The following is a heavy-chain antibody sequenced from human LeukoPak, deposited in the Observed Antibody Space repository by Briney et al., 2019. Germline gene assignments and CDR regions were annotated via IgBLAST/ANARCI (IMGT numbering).Heavy chain of an antibody. CDR2: IYTSGGT. Sequence: PSETLSLTCTVSGGSISSGSYYWSWIRQPAGKGLEWIGRIYTSGGTNYNPSLKSRVTISVDTSKNQFSLKLSSVTAADTAVYYCARVPAHYDSSGYFDYWGQGTLVTVSS. J-gene: IGHJ4*02. D-gene: IGHD3-22*01. CDR1: GGSISSGSYY. CDR3: ARVPAHYDSSGYFDY. V-gene: IGHV4-61*02.